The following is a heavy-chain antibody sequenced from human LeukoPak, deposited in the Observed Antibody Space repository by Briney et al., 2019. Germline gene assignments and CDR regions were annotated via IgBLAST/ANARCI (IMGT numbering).Heavy chain of an antibody. D-gene: IGHD3-3*01. CDR2: ISGSGGST. Sequence: GGSLRLSCAASGFTFSSYAMSWVRQAPGKGLEWVSAISGSGGSTYYADSVKGRFTISRDNSKNTLYLQMNSLRAEDTALYYCAKAKTYDFWSGYSLDYWGQGTLVTVSS. V-gene: IGHV3-23*01. CDR3: AKAKTYDFWSGYSLDY. CDR1: GFTFSSYA. J-gene: IGHJ4*02.